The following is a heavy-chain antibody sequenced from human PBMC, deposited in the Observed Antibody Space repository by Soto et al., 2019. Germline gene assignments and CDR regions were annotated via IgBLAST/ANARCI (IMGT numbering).Heavy chain of an antibody. V-gene: IGHV4-34*01. CDR3: ARSMVRRLPDY. CDR1: GGSFSGYY. Sequence: QVQLQQWGAGLLKPSETLSLTCAVYGGSFSGYYWSWIRQPPGKGLEWIGEINHSGSTNYNPSLKSRVTISVDPSKNQFSLKLSSVTAADTAVYYCARSMVRRLPDYWGQGTLVTVSS. D-gene: IGHD3-10*01. CDR2: INHSGST. J-gene: IGHJ4*02.